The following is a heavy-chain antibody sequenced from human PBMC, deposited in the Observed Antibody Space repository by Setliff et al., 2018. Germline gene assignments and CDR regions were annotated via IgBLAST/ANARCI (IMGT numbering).Heavy chain of an antibody. CDR1: GYNFITFG. CDR3: ARVRDCSGGICHRGFHHYMDV. Sequence: SVKVSCKTSGYNFITFGISWVRQAPGQGPEWMGGIIPMFGTTNYAQRFRGRVTITADESTTTAYLELSSLRSEDTAVYYCARVRDCSGGICHRGFHHYMDVWGKGTTVTVSS. J-gene: IGHJ6*03. CDR2: IIPMFGTT. V-gene: IGHV1-69*13. D-gene: IGHD2-15*01.